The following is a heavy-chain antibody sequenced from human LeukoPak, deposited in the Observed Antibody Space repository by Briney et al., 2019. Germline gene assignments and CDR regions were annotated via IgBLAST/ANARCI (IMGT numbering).Heavy chain of an antibody. CDR2: IYYSGST. V-gene: IGHV4-31*03. CDR3: ARSVYPHRCSSTSCSKPINWFDP. D-gene: IGHD2-2*01. J-gene: IGHJ5*02. CDR1: GGSISSGGYY. Sequence: SQTLSLTCTVSGGSISSGGYYWSWIRQHPGKGLEWIGYIYYSGSTYYNPSLKSRVTISVDTSKNQFSLKLSSVTAADTAVYYCARSVYPHRCSSTSCSKPINWFDPWGQGTLVTVSS.